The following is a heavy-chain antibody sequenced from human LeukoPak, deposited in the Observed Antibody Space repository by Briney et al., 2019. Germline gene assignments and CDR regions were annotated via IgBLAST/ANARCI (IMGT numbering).Heavy chain of an antibody. J-gene: IGHJ4*02. V-gene: IGHV1-46*01. D-gene: IGHD3-9*01. Sequence: ASVKVSCKASGYTFTRYYMHWVRQAPGQGLEWMGIINPSGGSTSYAQKFQGRVTMTRDMSTSTVYMELSSLRSDDTAVYYCARSARGFRNFDWLLMGGEYFDYWGQGTLVTVSS. CDR3: ARSARGFRNFDWLLMGGEYFDY. CDR1: GYTFTRYY. CDR2: INPSGGST.